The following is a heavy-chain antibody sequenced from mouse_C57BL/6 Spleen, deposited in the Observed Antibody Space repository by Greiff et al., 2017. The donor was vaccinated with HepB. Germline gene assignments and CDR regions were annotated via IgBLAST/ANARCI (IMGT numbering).Heavy chain of an antibody. CDR1: GYAFSSSW. V-gene: IGHV1-82*01. Sequence: VQLQQSGPELVKPGASVKISCKASGYAFSSSWMNWVKQRPGKGLEWIGRIYPGDGDTNYNGKFKGKATLTADKSSSTAYMQLSSLTSEDSAVYFCARTVVANGYFDVWGTGTTVTVSS. J-gene: IGHJ1*03. D-gene: IGHD1-1*01. CDR3: ARTVVANGYFDV. CDR2: IYPGDGDT.